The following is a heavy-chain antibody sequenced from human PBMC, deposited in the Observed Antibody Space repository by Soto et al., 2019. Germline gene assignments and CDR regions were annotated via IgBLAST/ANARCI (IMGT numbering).Heavy chain of an antibody. V-gene: IGHV4-39*01. CDR1: GGSISSSSYY. D-gene: IGHD6-6*01. J-gene: IGHJ4*02. CDR3: ANTEYSSSSYYFDS. Sequence: QLQLQESGPGLVKPSETLSLTCTVSGGSISSSSYYWGWIRQPPGKGLEWIGSIYYSRSTYYNPALKIRVTISVETSKNQFSLKLNSVTAADTAVYYCANTEYSSSSYYFDSWGQGTLVTVSS. CDR2: IYYSRST.